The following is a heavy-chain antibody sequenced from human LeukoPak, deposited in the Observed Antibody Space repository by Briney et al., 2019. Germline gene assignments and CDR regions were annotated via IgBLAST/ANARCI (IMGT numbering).Heavy chain of an antibody. CDR3: AGEMATTSLDAFDY. Sequence: GGSLRLSCAASGFTFSSYEMNWVRQAPGKGLEWVSYMSSSGNSKHYADSAKGRFTISRDNAKNSLYLQMNSLRAEDTAVYYCAGEMATTSLDAFDYWGQGTLVTVSS. CDR2: MSSSGNSK. D-gene: IGHD5-24*01. J-gene: IGHJ4*02. V-gene: IGHV3-48*03. CDR1: GFTFSSYE.